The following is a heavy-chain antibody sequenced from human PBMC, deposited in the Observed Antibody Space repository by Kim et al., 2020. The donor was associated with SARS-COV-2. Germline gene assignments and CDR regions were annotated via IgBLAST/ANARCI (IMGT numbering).Heavy chain of an antibody. D-gene: IGHD3-22*01. J-gene: IGHJ4*02. Sequence: ADSVKGRFTISRDNSKNSLYLQMNSLRTEDTALYYCARGAGGYPKFYFDYWGQGTLVTVSS. CDR3: ARGAGGYPKFYFDY. V-gene: IGHV3-43*01.